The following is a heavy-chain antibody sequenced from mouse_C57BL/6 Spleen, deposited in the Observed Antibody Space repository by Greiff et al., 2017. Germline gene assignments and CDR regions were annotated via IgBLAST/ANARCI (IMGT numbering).Heavy chain of an antibody. V-gene: IGHV1-66*01. CDR2: IYPGSGNT. J-gene: IGHJ4*01. CDR1: GYSFTSYY. Sequence: QVQLQQSGPELVKPGASVKISCKASGYSFTSYYIHWVKQRPGQGLEWIGWIYPGSGNTKYNEKFKGKATLTADTSASTAYMQLSSLTSEDSAVYYCANDDYAMDYWGQGTSVTVSS. CDR3: ANDDYAMDY.